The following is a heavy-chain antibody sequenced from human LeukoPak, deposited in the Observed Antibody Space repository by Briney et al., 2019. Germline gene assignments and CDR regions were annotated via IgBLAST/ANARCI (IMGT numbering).Heavy chain of an antibody. J-gene: IGHJ4*02. CDR2: INHSGST. D-gene: IGHD3-3*01. CDR3: ARIRRGFWSGLDY. Sequence: PSETLSLTCAVYGGSFSGYYWSWIRQPPGKGLEWIGEINHSGSTNYNPSLKSRVTISVDTSKNQFSLKLSSVTAADTAVYYCARIRRGFWSGLDYWGQGTLVTVSS. V-gene: IGHV4-34*01. CDR1: GGSFSGYY.